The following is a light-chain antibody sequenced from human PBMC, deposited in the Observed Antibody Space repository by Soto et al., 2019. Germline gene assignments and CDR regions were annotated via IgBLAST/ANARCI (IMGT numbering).Light chain of an antibody. CDR3: QQYGTSPPGT. Sequence: EIALTQSPGTLSLSPGERATLSCRASQRVSNSYLAWYQQKPGQAPRLLIYGASSRATGIPDRFSGSGSGTDFTLTISRLEPEDFAVYSCQQYGTSPPGTFGQGTRLEIK. J-gene: IGKJ5*01. CDR1: QRVSNSY. CDR2: GAS. V-gene: IGKV3-20*01.